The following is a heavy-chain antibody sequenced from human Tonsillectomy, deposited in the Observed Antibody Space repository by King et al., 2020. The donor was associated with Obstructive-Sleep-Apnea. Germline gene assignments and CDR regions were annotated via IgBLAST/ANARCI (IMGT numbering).Heavy chain of an antibody. CDR2: ISSSSSTT. J-gene: IGHJ3*02. CDR3: ARGSGYYLRTDAFDI. CDR1: GFTFSSYS. D-gene: IGHD3-22*01. Sequence: VQLVESGGGLVQPGGSLRLSCAASGFTFSSYSMNWVRQAPGKGLEWVSHISSSSSTTYYTDFLKGRFTISRDNAKNSLYLQMNSLRAEDTAVYYCARGSGYYLRTDAFDIWGKGTMVTVSS. V-gene: IGHV3-48*04.